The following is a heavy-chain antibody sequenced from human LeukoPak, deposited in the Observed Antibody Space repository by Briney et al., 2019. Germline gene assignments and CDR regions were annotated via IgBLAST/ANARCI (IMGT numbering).Heavy chain of an antibody. CDR2: INPRDSDT. Sequence: GESLKISCKGSGYSFTSHWIGWVRQMAGKGLEWVGIINPRDSDTRYSASFQGQVTISADKSISTAYLQWSSLRASDTAMYYCARRDDLADAFDIWGQGTMVIVSS. CDR1: GYSFTSHW. D-gene: IGHD2-21*02. J-gene: IGHJ3*02. V-gene: IGHV5-51*01. CDR3: ARRDDLADAFDI.